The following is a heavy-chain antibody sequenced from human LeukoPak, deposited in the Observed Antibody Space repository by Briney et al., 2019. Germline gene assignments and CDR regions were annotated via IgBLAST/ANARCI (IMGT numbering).Heavy chain of an antibody. J-gene: IGHJ3*02. V-gene: IGHV4-59*01. CDR3: ARDRGMGYCSSTSCYVPAFDI. CDR2: IYYSGST. CDR1: GGSISSYY. Sequence: SETLSLTCTVSGGSISSYYWSWIRQPPGKGLEWIGYIYYSGSTNYNPSLKSRVTISVDTSKNQFSLKLSSVTAADTAVYYCARDRGMGYCSSTSCYVPAFDIWGQGTMVTVSS. D-gene: IGHD2-2*01.